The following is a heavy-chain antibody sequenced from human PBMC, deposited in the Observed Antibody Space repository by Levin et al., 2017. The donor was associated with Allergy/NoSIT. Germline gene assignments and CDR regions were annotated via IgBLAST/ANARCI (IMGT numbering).Heavy chain of an antibody. D-gene: IGHD3-10*01. V-gene: IGHV3-33*01. CDR3: GRDISLVRGARRKAVGY. CDR2: IRYDGISK. J-gene: IGHJ4*02. CDR1: GFIFSAYG. Sequence: GGSLRLSCATSGFIFSAYGMHWVRQAPGKGLEWVAVIRYDGISKEYADSVKGRFTISRDNSNGTIYLQMSSLRVEDTAVYYCGRDISLVRGARRKAVGYWGQGTLVTVSS.